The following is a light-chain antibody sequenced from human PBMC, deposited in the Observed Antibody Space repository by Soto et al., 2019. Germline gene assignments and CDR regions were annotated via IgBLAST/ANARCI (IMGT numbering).Light chain of an antibody. J-gene: IGKJ3*01. CDR3: QHYDNLPPFT. CDR2: GAS. Sequence: DIPMTQSPSSLSASIGDRVTITCQASQDIRKNLSWYQQKPGRAPKLLIYGASNLETGVPSRFSGSGYGTDFTFTISSLQPEDIATYYCQHYDNLPPFTFGPGTKVAIK. CDR1: QDIRKN. V-gene: IGKV1-33*01.